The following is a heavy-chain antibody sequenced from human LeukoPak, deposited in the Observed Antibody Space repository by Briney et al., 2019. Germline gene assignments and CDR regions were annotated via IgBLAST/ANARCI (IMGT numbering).Heavy chain of an antibody. V-gene: IGHV3-23*01. CDR1: GFTFSSYA. D-gene: IGHD4-17*01. J-gene: IGHJ6*03. CDR2: ISRSTRTT. Sequence: PGGSLRLSCAASGFTFSSYAMGWVRQAPGKGLEWVSAISRSTRTTYYADSVKGRFTTSRDDSKNTLYLQMNSLRAEDTAVYYCAKLGYGDYAYYYYYMDVWGKGTTVTVSS. CDR3: AKLGYGDYAYYYYYMDV.